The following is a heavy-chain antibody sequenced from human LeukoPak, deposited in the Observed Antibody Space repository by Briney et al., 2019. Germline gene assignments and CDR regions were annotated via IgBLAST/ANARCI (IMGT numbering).Heavy chain of an antibody. CDR3: TREVGATTYVY. CDR2: TRSKANSYAT. J-gene: IGHJ4*02. V-gene: IGHV3-73*01. D-gene: IGHD1-26*01. Sequence: PGGSLKLSCAASGFIFSGSAMRWVRQASGKGLEWVGRTRSKANSYATAYAASVKGRFTISRDDSKNTAYLQMNSLKTEDTAVYYCTREVGATTYVYWGQGTLVTVSS. CDR1: GFIFSGSA.